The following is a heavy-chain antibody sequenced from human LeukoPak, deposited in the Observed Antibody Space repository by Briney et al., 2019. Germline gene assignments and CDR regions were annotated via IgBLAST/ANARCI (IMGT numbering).Heavy chain of an antibody. V-gene: IGHV4-4*07. CDR2: IYTSGST. J-gene: IGHJ3*02. CDR1: GGSISSYY. CDR3: ARNAKAWYSSSWYGAFDI. Sequence: SETLSLTCTVSGGSISSYYWSWIRQPPGKGLEWIGRIYTSGSTNYNPSLMSRVTISVDTSTNQFSLKQSSVTAADTAVYYCARNAKAWYSSSWYGAFDIWGQGTMVTVSS. D-gene: IGHD6-13*01.